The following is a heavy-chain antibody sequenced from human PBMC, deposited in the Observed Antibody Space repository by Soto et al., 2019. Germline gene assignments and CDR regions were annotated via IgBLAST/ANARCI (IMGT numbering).Heavy chain of an antibody. CDR2: VHYSGST. J-gene: IGHJ6*02. D-gene: IGHD3-10*01. V-gene: IGHV4-61*08. CDR3: ARLESLRGYGMDV. Sequence: SETLSLTCTVSGGSASSGDYFWSWIRRPPGKGLEWIGYVHYSGSTNPNPSLKSRATISVDTSKKQFSLKLRSVTAADTAVYYCARLESLRGYGMDVWGQGTTVTVSS. CDR1: GGSASSGDYF.